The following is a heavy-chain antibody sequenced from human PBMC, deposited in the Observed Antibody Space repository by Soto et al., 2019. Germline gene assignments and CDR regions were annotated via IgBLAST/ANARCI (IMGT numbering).Heavy chain of an antibody. CDR1: GIPFDTYA. J-gene: IGHJ6*02. V-gene: IGHV3-23*01. Sequence: GGSLRLSCAVSGIPFDTYAMSWVRQARGKGLEWVSLISGSGGRTHYADSVKGRFTISRDNSKNTLYLQMNSLRADDTAVYYCAEVAFATLYYGMDVWGQGTTVTVSS. CDR3: AEVAFATLYYGMDV. CDR2: ISGSGGRT.